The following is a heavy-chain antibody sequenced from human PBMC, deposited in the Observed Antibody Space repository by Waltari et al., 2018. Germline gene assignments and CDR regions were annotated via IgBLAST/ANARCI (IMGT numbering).Heavy chain of an antibody. Sequence: QLQLQESGPGLVKPSETLSLTCTVSGGSISSSSYSWGWIRQPPGKGLEWIGSIYYSGSTYYNPSLKSRVTISVDTSKNQFSLKLSSVTAADTAVYYCAREYDSSSWSYYFDYWGQGTLVTVSS. CDR3: AREYDSSSWSYYFDY. V-gene: IGHV4-39*07. D-gene: IGHD6-13*01. J-gene: IGHJ4*02. CDR1: GGSISSSSYS. CDR2: IYYSGST.